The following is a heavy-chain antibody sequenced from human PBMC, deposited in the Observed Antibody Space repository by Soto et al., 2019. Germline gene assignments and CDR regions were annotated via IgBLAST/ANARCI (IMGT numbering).Heavy chain of an antibody. CDR2: IKQDGSAK. D-gene: IGHD2-15*01. V-gene: IGHV3-7*01. Sequence: EVQLVESGGGLVQPGGSLRLPCVASGFTFWGDWMSWVRQAPGKGLEWVANIKQDGSAKQYLDSVRGRFTISRDNSKNSVYLQMNSLRAEDTALYYCARDFYGGFSYGPGDNWGQGTLVTVSS. CDR1: GFTFWGDW. J-gene: IGHJ4*02. CDR3: ARDFYGGFSYGPGDN.